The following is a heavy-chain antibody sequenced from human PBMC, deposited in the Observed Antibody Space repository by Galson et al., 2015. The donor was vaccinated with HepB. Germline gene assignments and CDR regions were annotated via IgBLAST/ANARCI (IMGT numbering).Heavy chain of an antibody. CDR3: ARGDRSVVVPAATVYYYYYYMDV. Sequence: LSLTCAVYGGSFSGYYWSWIRQPPGKGLEWIGEINHSGSTNYNPSLKSRVTISVDTSKNQFSLKLSSVTAADTAVYYCARGDRSVVVPAATVYYYYYYMDVWGKGTTVTVSS. CDR1: GGSFSGYY. CDR2: INHSGST. J-gene: IGHJ6*03. V-gene: IGHV4-34*01. D-gene: IGHD2-2*01.